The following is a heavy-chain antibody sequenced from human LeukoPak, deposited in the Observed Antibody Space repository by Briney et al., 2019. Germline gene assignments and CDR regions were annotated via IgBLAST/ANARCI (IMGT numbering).Heavy chain of an antibody. CDR1: GYTFTSYG. D-gene: IGHD6-25*01. J-gene: IGHJ6*02. V-gene: IGHV1-18*01. CDR3: ASGVAAATLYGMDV. CDR2: ISAYNGNT. Sequence: ASVKVSCKASGYTFTSYGISWVRPAPGQGLEWMGWISAYNGNTNYAQKLQGRVTMTTDTSTSTAYMELRSLRSDDTAVYYCASGVAAATLYGMDVWGQGTTVTVSS.